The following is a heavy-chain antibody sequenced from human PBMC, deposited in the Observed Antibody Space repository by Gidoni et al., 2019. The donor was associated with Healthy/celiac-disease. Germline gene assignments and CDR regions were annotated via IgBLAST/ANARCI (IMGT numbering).Heavy chain of an antibody. V-gene: IGHV3-23*01. J-gene: IGHJ4*02. CDR1: GFTFSSYA. D-gene: IGHD3-22*01. CDR3: AKDLQYYYDTPGDY. CDR2: ISGSGGST. Sequence: EVQLLESGGGLVQPGGSLRLPCAASGFTFSSYAMSWVRQAPGKGLEWVSAISGSGGSTYYADSVKGRFTISRDNSKNTLYLQMNSLRAEDTAVYYCAKDLQYYYDTPGDYWGQGTLVTVSS.